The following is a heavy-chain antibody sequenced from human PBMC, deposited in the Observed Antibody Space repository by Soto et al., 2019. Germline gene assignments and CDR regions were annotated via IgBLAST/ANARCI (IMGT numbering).Heavy chain of an antibody. CDR3: ARDAVTFDY. CDR1: GGSFSGYY. J-gene: IGHJ4*02. V-gene: IGHV4-34*01. Sequence: PSETLSLTCAVYGGSFSGYYWSWIRQPPGKGLEWIGEINHSGSTNYNPSLKSRVTISVDTSKNQFSLKLSSVTAADTAVYYCARDAVTFDYWGQGTLVTVSS. CDR2: INHSGST. D-gene: IGHD2-21*02.